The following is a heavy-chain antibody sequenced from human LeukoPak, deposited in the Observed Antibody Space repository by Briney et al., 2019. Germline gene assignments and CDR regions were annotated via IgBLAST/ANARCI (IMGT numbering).Heavy chain of an antibody. CDR3: AKDLGGYGLNWFDP. CDR2: ISDDGGRK. D-gene: IGHD5-12*01. J-gene: IGHJ5*02. Sequence: PGGSLRLSCAASGFTFSGYPMHWVRQAPGKGLDWVAIISDDGGRKFYADSVKGRFTISRDNSKNTLYLQMNSLRAEDTAVYYCAKDLGGYGLNWFDPWGQGTLVTVSS. V-gene: IGHV3-30*04. CDR1: GFTFSGYP.